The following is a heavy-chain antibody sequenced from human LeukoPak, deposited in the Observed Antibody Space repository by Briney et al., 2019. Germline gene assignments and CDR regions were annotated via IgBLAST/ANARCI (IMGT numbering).Heavy chain of an antibody. Sequence: GGSLRLSCAASGFTFSSYWMSWVRQAPGKGLEWVANIKQDGSEKYYVDSVKGRFTISRDNAKNSLYLQMNSLRAEDTAVYYCARDFYYDSSGHYYGYWGQGTLVTVSS. CDR2: IKQDGSEK. CDR1: GFTFSSYW. D-gene: IGHD3-22*01. CDR3: ARDFYYDSSGHYYGY. V-gene: IGHV3-7*01. J-gene: IGHJ4*02.